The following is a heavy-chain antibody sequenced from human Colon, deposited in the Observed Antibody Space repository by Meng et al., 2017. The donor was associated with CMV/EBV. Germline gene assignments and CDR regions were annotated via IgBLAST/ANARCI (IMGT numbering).Heavy chain of an antibody. CDR1: GFAFSTYS. D-gene: IGHD1-1*01. J-gene: IGHJ4*01. CDR2: IYGDASGT. Sequence: GESLKISCSASGFAFSTYSMNWVRQAPGKGLEWVAIIYGDASGTIYADSVKGRFTISRVNSKRTVYLQMKSLRGEDTAVYFCAKDTTPDSRFHFDHWGQGTLVTVSS. CDR3: AKDTTPDSRFHFDH. V-gene: IGHV3-23*03.